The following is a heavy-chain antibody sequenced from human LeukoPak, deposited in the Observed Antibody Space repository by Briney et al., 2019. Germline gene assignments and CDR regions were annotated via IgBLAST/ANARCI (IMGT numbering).Heavy chain of an antibody. J-gene: IGHJ3*02. CDR3: ARGDYDTSGGGFDI. CDR2: TYYRSKWFF. V-gene: IGHV6-1*01. D-gene: IGHD3-22*01. Sequence: SQTLSLTCVISGDNVSCNSAAWNWIRQSPSGGLEWLGRTYYRSKWFFDYAVSMKSRLTINSDTSQSHFSLQLRSVTPEDTAVYYCARGDYDTSGGGFDIWGQGTLVTVSS. CDR1: GDNVSCNSAA.